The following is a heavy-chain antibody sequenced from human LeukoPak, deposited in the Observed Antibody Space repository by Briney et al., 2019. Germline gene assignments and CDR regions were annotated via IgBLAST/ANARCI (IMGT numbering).Heavy chain of an antibody. CDR2: IYTGDTT. V-gene: IGHV3-23*03. Sequence: GGSLRLSCAASGFTFSSYAMSWVRQAPGKGLELVSVIYTGDTTYYADSVKGRFTISRDNSKNTLYLQMDGVRVEDTAVYYCAKVGAVAAVDYWGQGTLVTVSS. J-gene: IGHJ4*02. D-gene: IGHD6-19*01. CDR1: GFTFSSYA. CDR3: AKVGAVAAVDY.